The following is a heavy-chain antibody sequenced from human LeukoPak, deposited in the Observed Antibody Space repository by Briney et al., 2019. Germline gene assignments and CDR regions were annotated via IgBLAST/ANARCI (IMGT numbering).Heavy chain of an antibody. CDR1: GGSIGSGGYY. D-gene: IGHD4-11*01. V-gene: IGHV4-31*03. Sequence: SETLSLTCTVSGGSIGSGGYYWSWIRQHPGKGLEWIGYIYYSGSTYYNPSLKSRVTISVDTSKNQFSLKLSSVTAADTAVYYCARCASAQYYFDYWGQGTLVTVSS. J-gene: IGHJ4*02. CDR2: IYYSGST. CDR3: ARCASAQYYFDY.